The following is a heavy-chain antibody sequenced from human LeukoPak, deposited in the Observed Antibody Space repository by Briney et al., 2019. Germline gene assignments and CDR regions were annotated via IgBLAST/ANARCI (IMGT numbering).Heavy chain of an antibody. CDR1: GFTFSSYG. J-gene: IGHJ4*02. D-gene: IGHD6-13*01. Sequence: PGGSLRLSCAASGFTFSSYGMHWVRQAPGKGLEWVAFIRYDGSNKYYADSVKGRFTISRDNSKNTLYLQMNSLRAEDTAVYYCAKDLRIAAAGSDYWGQGTLVAVSS. CDR2: IRYDGSNK. V-gene: IGHV3-30*02. CDR3: AKDLRIAAAGSDY.